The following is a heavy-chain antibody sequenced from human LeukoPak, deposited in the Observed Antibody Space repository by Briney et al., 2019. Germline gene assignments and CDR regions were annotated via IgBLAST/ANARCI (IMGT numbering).Heavy chain of an antibody. D-gene: IGHD1-26*01. Sequence: SETLSLTCTVSGGSISSYYWSWIRQPAGKGLEWIGRIYTSGSTNYNPSLKSRVTMSVDTSKNQFSLKLSSVTAADTAVYYCARDQELGATRRAFDIWGQGTMVTVSS. CDR1: GGSISSYY. J-gene: IGHJ3*02. CDR3: ARDQELGATRRAFDI. V-gene: IGHV4-4*07. CDR2: IYTSGST.